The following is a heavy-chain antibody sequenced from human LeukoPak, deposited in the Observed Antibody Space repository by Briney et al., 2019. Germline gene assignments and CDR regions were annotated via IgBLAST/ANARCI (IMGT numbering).Heavy chain of an antibody. D-gene: IGHD6-19*01. CDR3: ARAADSSGWYYFDS. CDR2: ISHDGRNK. V-gene: IGHV3-30*01. CDR1: GFTFSAHA. Sequence: PGGSLRLSCAASGFTFSAHAMHWVRQAPGKGLEWVAVISHDGRNKYNAASVEGRFTISRDKSKSTLYLQMNSLRIEDTAVYYCARAADSSGWYYFDSWGQGTLAIVSS. J-gene: IGHJ4*02.